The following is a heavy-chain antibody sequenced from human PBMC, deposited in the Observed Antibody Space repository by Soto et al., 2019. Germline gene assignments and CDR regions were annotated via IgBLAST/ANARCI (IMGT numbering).Heavy chain of an antibody. CDR1: GGTFSSYA. J-gene: IGHJ4*02. CDR3: ARGRRIAVADYVGC. Sequence: QVQLVQSGAEVKKPGSSVKVSCKASGGTFSSYAISWVRQAPGQGLEWMGGIIPIFGTANYAQKFQGRVTSTADKSTSTAYMELSSLRAEDTAVYYWARGRRIAVADYVGCWGQGTLVTVSS. D-gene: IGHD6-19*01. CDR2: IIPIFGTA. V-gene: IGHV1-69*06.